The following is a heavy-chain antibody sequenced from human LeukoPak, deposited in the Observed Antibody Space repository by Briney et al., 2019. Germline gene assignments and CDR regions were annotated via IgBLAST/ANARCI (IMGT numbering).Heavy chain of an antibody. V-gene: IGHV1-69*06. J-gene: IGHJ4*02. CDR3: ARRDILTACYYY. D-gene: IGHD3-9*01. CDR1: GGTFSSYA. Sequence: ASVKVSCKASGGTFSSYAISWVRQAPGQGLEWMGGIIPIFGTANYAQKFRGRVTITADKSTRTAYMELSSLRSEDTAVYYCARRDILTACYYYWGQGTLVTVSS. CDR2: IIPIFGTA.